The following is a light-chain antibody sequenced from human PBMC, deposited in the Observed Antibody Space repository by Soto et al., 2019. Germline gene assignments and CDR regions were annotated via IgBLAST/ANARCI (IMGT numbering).Light chain of an antibody. V-gene: IGKV1-39*01. CDR1: QHVATS. J-gene: IGKJ1*01. CDR2: AAS. Sequence: DIQVTQSPSSLSASVGDRVTLTCRTSQHVATSLNWYQQRPGRAPTLRIYAASGLQPGLSPRFSGSGSGTDFTLTITSLQSEDVANYYCQQTDSLPPTFGQGT. CDR3: QQTDSLPPT.